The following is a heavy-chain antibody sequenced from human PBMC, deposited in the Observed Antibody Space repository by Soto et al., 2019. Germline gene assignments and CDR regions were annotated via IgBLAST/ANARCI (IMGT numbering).Heavy chain of an antibody. D-gene: IGHD3-16*02. CDR3: AKGSVTFGGVIVNFDY. CDR1: GFTFSSYA. V-gene: IGHV3-23*01. CDR2: ISGSGGST. J-gene: IGHJ4*02. Sequence: EVQLLESGGGLVQPGGSLRLSCAASGFTFSSYAMSWVRQAPGKGLEWVSAISGSGGSTYYADSVKGRFTISRDNSKNTLYLQMNSLRAEDTAVYYCAKGSVTFGGVIVNFDYWGQGTLVTVSS.